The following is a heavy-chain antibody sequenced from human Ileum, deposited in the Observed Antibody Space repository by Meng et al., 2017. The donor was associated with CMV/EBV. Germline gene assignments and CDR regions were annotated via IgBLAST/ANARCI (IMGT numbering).Heavy chain of an antibody. CDR1: GGSISSSSYY. CDR2: IYYSGST. J-gene: IGHJ6*02. Sequence: GSLRLSCTVSGGSISSSSYYWGWIRQPPGKGLEWIGSIYYSGSTYYNPSLKSRVTISVDTSKNQFSLKLSSVTAADTAVYYCARDHTSYGMDVWGQGTTVTVSS. V-gene: IGHV4-39*07. CDR3: ARDHTSYGMDV.